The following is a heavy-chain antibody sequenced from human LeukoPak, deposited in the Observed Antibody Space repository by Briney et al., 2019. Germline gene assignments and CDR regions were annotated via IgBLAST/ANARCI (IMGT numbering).Heavy chain of an antibody. Sequence: SETLSLTCTVSGGSISSGWYCWSWNRQPPGQGWEWIGYIYHSGSTYYNPSLKSRVTISVDRSKNQFSLKLSSVTAADTAVYYCARDSSSANSDYWGQGTLVTVSS. CDR2: IYHSGST. CDR3: ARDSSSANSDY. CDR1: GGSISSGWYC. J-gene: IGHJ4*02. V-gene: IGHV4-30-2*01. D-gene: IGHD6-6*01.